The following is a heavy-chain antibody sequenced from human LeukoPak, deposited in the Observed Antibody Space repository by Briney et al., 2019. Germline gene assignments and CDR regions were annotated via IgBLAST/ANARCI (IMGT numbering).Heavy chain of an antibody. J-gene: IGHJ6*03. V-gene: IGHV3-33*06. CDR1: GFTFSSYG. CDR2: IWFDGTYE. CDR3: AKERDYAEDMDV. D-gene: IGHD4-17*01. Sequence: GGSLRLSCAASGFTFSSYGMHWVRQAPGKGLEWVALIWFDGTYEYYADSVKGRFTISRDNSNKTLYLQMNSLRAEDTAVYYCAKERDYAEDMDVWGKRTTVTVSS.